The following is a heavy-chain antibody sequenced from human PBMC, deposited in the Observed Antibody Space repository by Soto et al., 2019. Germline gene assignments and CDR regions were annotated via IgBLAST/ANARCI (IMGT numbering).Heavy chain of an antibody. V-gene: IGHV5-51*01. D-gene: IGHD5-12*01. J-gene: IGHJ6*02. CDR2: IYPTDSDT. Sequence: GESLKISCQGSGYIFTTYWIGWVRQMPGKGLEWMGIIYPTDSDTRYSPSFQGQVTISADKSITTAYLQWSSLRASDAAVYYCARSGYSSHGMDVWGQGTTVTVSS. CDR3: ARSGYSSHGMDV. CDR1: GYIFTTYW.